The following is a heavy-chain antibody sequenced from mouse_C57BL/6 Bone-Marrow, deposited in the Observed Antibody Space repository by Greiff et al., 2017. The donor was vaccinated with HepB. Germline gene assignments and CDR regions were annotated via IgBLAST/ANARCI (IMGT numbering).Heavy chain of an antibody. D-gene: IGHD4-1*01. J-gene: IGHJ2*01. CDR1: GYSITSGYY. CDR2: ISYDGSN. CDR3: AKGTGPFDY. V-gene: IGHV3-6*01. Sequence: VQLKESGPGLVKPSQSLSLTCSVTGYSITSGYYWNWIRQFPGNKLEWMGYISYDGSNNYNPSLKNRISITRDTSKNQFFLKLNSVTTEDTATYYCAKGTGPFDYWGQGTTLTVSS.